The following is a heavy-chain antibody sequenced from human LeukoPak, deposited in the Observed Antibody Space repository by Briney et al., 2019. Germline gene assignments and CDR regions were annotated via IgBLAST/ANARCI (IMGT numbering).Heavy chain of an antibody. D-gene: IGHD2-2*01. J-gene: IGHJ4*02. CDR3: ARGGRGYCTSSSCYSDY. CDR2: TYYRSKWYN. CDR1: GDSVSSTA. Sequence: SQTLSLTCAISGDSVSSTAWNWIRQSPSRGLEWLGRTYYRSKWYNDYAVSVKSRITINPDTSKNQFFLQLNSVTPEDTAVYYCARGGRGYCTSSSCYSDYWGQGTLVTVSS. V-gene: IGHV6-1*01.